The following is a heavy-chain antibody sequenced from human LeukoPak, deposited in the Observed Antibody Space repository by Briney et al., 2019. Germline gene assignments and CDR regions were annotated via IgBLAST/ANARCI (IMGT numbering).Heavy chain of an antibody. V-gene: IGHV5-51*01. Sequence: GESLKISCKGSGFNFSTNWIGWVRQMPGKGLEWMGIIYPADSDTRYNSSLQGQVTISADKSITTASLQWRSLKASDTATYYCARLTPGVGATAEYWGQGTPVTVSS. D-gene: IGHD1-26*01. CDR1: GFNFSTNW. CDR2: IYPADSDT. CDR3: ARLTPGVGATAEY. J-gene: IGHJ4*02.